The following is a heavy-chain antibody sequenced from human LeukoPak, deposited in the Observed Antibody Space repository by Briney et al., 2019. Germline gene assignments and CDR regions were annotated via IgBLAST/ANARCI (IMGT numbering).Heavy chain of an antibody. CDR3: ARGQYYYDSSGYYSLLFDY. D-gene: IGHD3-22*01. CDR1: GGSFSGFY. CDR2: INHIGST. V-gene: IGHV4-34*01. J-gene: IGHJ4*02. Sequence: SETLSLICDVYGGSFSGFYWSWIRQPPGKGLEWIGDINHIGSTNYNPSLKSRVTISVDTSKNQFSLKLSSVTAADTAVYYCARGQYYYDSSGYYSLLFDYWGQGTLVTVSS.